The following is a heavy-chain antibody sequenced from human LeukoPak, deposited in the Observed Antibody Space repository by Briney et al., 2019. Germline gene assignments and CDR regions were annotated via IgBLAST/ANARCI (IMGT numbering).Heavy chain of an antibody. V-gene: IGHV3-9*01. J-gene: IGHJ4*02. CDR2: ISWNSGSI. CDR3: ARDPTNGYCSGGTCSDY. CDR1: GFTFDDYA. Sequence: GGSLRLSCAASGFTFDDYAMHWVRQAPGKGLEWVSGISWNSGSIGYADSVKGRFTISRDNAENSLSLQMNNLRAEDTAVYYCARDPTNGYCSGGTCSDYWGQGTLVTVSS. D-gene: IGHD2-15*01.